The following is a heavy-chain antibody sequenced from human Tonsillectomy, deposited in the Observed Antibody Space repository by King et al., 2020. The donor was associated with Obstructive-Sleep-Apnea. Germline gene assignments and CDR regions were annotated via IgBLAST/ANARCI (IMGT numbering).Heavy chain of an antibody. CDR1: GGSISSGDYY. CDR3: AREEAPWELLDF. J-gene: IGHJ4*02. Sequence: VQLQESGPGLAKPSQTLSLTCTVSGGSISSGDYYWSWIRQSPGKGLEWIGYVFYTGRTVYNPSLKSRTTISVDTSKNQFSLKMTSVTDADTAVYFCAREEAPWELLDFWGQGIRVTVSS. V-gene: IGHV4-30-4*01. CDR2: VFYTGRT. D-gene: IGHD1-26*01.